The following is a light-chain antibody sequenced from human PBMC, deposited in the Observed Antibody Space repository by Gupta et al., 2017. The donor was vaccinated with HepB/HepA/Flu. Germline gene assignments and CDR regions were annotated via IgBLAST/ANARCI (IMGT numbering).Light chain of an antibody. Sequence: SVXXXPPSVXXAXRQXVTISCSGSWSNIGDNTVNWYQQLPGKAPKLLIYYDDLLPSGVSDRFSGSKSGTSASLTISGLQSEDEADYYCAAWDDSLNGLVFGGGTKLTVL. V-gene: IGLV1-36*01. J-gene: IGLJ3*02. CDR2: YDD. CDR3: AAWDDSLNGLV. CDR1: WSNIGDNT.